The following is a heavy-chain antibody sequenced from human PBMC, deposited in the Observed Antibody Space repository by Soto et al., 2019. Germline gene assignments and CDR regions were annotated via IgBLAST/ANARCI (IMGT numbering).Heavy chain of an antibody. J-gene: IGHJ3*02. CDR3: ARPRSSGWAGGVGAFDI. CDR2: IWYDGSNK. Sequence: QVQLVESGGGVVQPGRSLRLSCAASGFTFSSYGMHWVRQAPGKGLEWVAVIWYDGSNKYYADSVKGRFTISRDNSKNTLYLQMNSLRAEDTAVYYCARPRSSGWAGGVGAFDIWGQGTMVTVSS. V-gene: IGHV3-33*01. CDR1: GFTFSSYG. D-gene: IGHD6-19*01.